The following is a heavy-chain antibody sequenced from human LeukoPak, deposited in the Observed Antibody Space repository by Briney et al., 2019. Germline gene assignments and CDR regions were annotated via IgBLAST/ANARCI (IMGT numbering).Heavy chain of an antibody. V-gene: IGHV3-11*06. D-gene: IGHD1-1*01. CDR3: ASGRGRRMDV. Sequence: GGSLRLSCAASGFTFSDYYMSWIRQAPGKGLEWVSYISSSDTYTNYADSVKGRFTISRDNAKNSLYLQMNSLRADDTAVYYCASGRGRRMDVWGQGTTVTVSS. J-gene: IGHJ6*02. CDR1: GFTFSDYY. CDR2: ISSSDTYT.